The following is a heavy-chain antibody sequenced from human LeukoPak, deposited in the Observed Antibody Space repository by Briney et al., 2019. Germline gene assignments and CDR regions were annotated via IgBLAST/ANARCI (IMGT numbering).Heavy chain of an antibody. CDR1: GGSISSGGYY. V-gene: IGHV4-31*03. J-gene: IGHJ4*02. D-gene: IGHD5-12*01. CDR2: IYYSGST. Sequence: KTSETLSLTCTVSGGSISSGGYYWSWIRQHPGKGLEWIGYIYYSGSTYYNPSLKSRVTISVDTSKKQFSLKLSSVTAADTAVYYCARARGYSGYEMDYWGQGTLVTASS. CDR3: ARARGYSGYEMDY.